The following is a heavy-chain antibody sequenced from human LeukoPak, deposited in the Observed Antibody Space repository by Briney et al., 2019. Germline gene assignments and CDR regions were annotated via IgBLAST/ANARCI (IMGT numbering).Heavy chain of an antibody. CDR2: ISGSGGST. J-gene: IGHJ4*02. Sequence: GGSLRLSCAASGFTFSSYAMSWVRQAPGKGLEWVSAISGSGGSTYYADSVKGRFTISRDNSKNTLYLQMNSLSAEDTAVYYCAKGGVITTSPRFGYWGQGTLVTVSS. V-gene: IGHV3-23*01. CDR3: AKGGVITTSPRFGY. D-gene: IGHD3-22*01. CDR1: GFTFSSYA.